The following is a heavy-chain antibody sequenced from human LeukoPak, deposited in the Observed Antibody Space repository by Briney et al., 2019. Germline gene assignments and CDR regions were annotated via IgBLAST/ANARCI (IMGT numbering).Heavy chain of an antibody. CDR1: GGSIRNYY. J-gene: IGHJ4*02. CDR3: ARGDSGYYDSSGLDY. Sequence: PSETLSLTCTVSGGSIRNYYCSWIRQPPGKGLEWVGYIYYSGSTSYNPSLKSRVTMSVDTSKNQFSLKLSSVTAADTAVYYCARGDSGYYDSSGLDYWGQGTLVTVSS. CDR2: IYYSGST. D-gene: IGHD3-22*01. V-gene: IGHV4-59*12.